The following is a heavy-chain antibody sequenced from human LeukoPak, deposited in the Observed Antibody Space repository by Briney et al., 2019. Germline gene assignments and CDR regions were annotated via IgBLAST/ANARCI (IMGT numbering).Heavy chain of an antibody. Sequence: SETLSLTCTVSGGSISSYYGSWIRQPPGKGREWIGYIYYRGSTNYNPSLKSRVTISVDTSKNQFSLKLSSVTAADTAVYYCARHSKYCSSTSCYYGRVTFDYWGQGTLVTVSS. CDR3: ARHSKYCSSTSCYYGRVTFDY. J-gene: IGHJ4*02. CDR1: GGSISSYY. CDR2: IYYRGST. V-gene: IGHV4-59*08. D-gene: IGHD2-2*01.